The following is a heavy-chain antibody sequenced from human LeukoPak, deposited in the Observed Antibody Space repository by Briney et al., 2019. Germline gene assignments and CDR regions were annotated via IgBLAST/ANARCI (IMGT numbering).Heavy chain of an antibody. V-gene: IGHV3-23*01. CDR1: GFTFSSYA. CDR3: AKDSEHLVRRGSFDY. D-gene: IGHD6-13*01. Sequence: PGGSLRLSCAASGFTFSSYAMSWVRQAPGKGLEWVSAISGSGGSTYYADSVKGRSTISRDNSKNTLYLQMNSLRAEDTAVYYCAKDSEHLVRRGSFDYWGQGTLVTVSS. CDR2: ISGSGGST. J-gene: IGHJ4*02.